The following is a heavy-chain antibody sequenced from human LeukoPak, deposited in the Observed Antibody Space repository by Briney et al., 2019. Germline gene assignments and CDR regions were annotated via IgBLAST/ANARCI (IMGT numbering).Heavy chain of an antibody. V-gene: IGHV1-18*04. Sequence: KISCKGSGYTFTTYWIAWVRQMPGKGLEWMGWISAYNGNTNYAQKLQGRVTMTTDTSTSTAYMELRSLRSDDTAVYYCAREIVVVPAANIVGFDIWGQGTMVTVSS. CDR1: GYTFTTYW. CDR2: ISAYNGNT. J-gene: IGHJ3*02. D-gene: IGHD2-2*01. CDR3: AREIVVVPAANIVGFDI.